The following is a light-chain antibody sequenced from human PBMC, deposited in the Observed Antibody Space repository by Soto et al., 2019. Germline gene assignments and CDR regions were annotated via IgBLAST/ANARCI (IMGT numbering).Light chain of an antibody. J-gene: IGLJ2*01. V-gene: IGLV1-44*01. Sequence: QSVLTQPPSASGTAGQVVTISCSGGDSNIGSNSVYWYQHLPRMAPKLLIHTNNQRPSGVPDRFSGSKSGTSASLAISRLQSEDEADYYCASWDDSLHGVTFGGGTKVTVL. CDR2: TNN. CDR1: DSNIGSNS. CDR3: ASWDDSLHGVT.